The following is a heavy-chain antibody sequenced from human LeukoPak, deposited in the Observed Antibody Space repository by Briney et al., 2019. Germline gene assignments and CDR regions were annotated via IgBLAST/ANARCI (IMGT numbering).Heavy chain of an antibody. Sequence: GGSLRLSCAASGFTFSSYEMHWVRQAPGKGLEWVSYISNSDSTIYYADSVKGRFTISRDNAKNSLYLQMNSLRAEDTAVYYCARDYGGSSPFDYWGQGTLVTVS. D-gene: IGHD4-23*01. CDR2: ISNSDSTI. CDR1: GFTFSSYE. CDR3: ARDYGGSSPFDY. J-gene: IGHJ4*02. V-gene: IGHV3-48*03.